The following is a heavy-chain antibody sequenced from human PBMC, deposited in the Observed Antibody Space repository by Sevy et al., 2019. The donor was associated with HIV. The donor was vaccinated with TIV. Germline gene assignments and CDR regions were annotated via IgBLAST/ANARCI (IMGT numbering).Heavy chain of an antibody. J-gene: IGHJ6*02. CDR1: GGSISSYY. CDR2: IYTSGGT. CDR3: ARMIAARVRSYGMDV. D-gene: IGHD6-6*01. V-gene: IGHV4-4*07. Sequence: SETLSLTCTVSGGSISSYYWSWIRQPAGKGLEWIGRIYTSGGTNYNPSLKSRVTMSVDTSKNQFSLKLSSVTAADTAVYYCARMIAARVRSYGMDVWGQGTTVTVSS.